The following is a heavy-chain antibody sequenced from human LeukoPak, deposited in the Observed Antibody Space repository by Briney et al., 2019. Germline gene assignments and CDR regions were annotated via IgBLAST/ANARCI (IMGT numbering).Heavy chain of an antibody. CDR2: IRSKAYGGTT. D-gene: IGHD4-17*01. Sequence: GGSLRLSCTASGFTFGDYAMSWFRQAPGKGLEWVGFIRSKAYGGTTEYAASVKGRFTISRDDSKSIAYLQMNSLKTEDTAVYYCTRDRFYGYYPLVCYWGQGTLVTVSS. CDR3: TRDRFYGYYPLVCY. CDR1: GFTFGDYA. J-gene: IGHJ4*02. V-gene: IGHV3-49*03.